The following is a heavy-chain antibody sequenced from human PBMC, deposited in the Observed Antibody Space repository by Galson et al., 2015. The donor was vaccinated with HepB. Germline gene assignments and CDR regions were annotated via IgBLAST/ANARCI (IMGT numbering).Heavy chain of an antibody. D-gene: IGHD6-13*01. CDR3: ARASAAAGTSYYYYYGMDV. Sequence: SVKVSCKASGYTFTSYGISWVRQAPGQGLEWMGWISAYNGNTNYAQKLQGRVTMTTDTSTSTAYMELRSLRSDDTAVYYCARASAAAGTSYYYYYGMDVWGQGTTVTVSS. CDR1: GYTFTSYG. V-gene: IGHV1-18*04. CDR2: ISAYNGNT. J-gene: IGHJ6*02.